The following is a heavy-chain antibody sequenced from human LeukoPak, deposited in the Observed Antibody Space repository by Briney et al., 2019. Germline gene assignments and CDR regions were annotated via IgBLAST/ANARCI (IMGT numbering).Heavy chain of an antibody. D-gene: IGHD4-23*01. CDR2: VNPNTGGT. Sequence: ASVKVSCKASVYTFTGYYMHWVRQAPGQGLEWMGWVNPNTGGTKYAQMFQGRVTMTRDTSFTTAYMELSWLTSDDTAVYYCARDSYGGNWSLGYWGQGTLVTVSS. J-gene: IGHJ4*02. V-gene: IGHV1-2*02. CDR3: ARDSYGGNWSLGY. CDR1: VYTFTGYY.